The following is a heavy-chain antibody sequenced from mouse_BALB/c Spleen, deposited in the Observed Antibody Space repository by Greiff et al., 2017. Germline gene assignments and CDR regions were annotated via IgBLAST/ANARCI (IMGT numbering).Heavy chain of an antibody. Sequence: EVKLVESGGGLVQPGGSLKLSCAASGFTFSSYTMSWVRQTPEKRLEWVAYISNGGGSTYYPDTVKGRFTISRDNAKNTLYLQMSSLKSEDTAMYYCARQGYRRTVVASPNAMDYWGQGTSVTVSS. V-gene: IGHV5-12-2*01. CDR2: ISNGGGST. D-gene: IGHD1-1*01. CDR1: GFTFSSYT. CDR3: ARQGYRRTVVASPNAMDY. J-gene: IGHJ4*01.